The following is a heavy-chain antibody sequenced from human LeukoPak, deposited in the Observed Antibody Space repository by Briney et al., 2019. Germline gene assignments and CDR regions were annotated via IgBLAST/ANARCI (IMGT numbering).Heavy chain of an antibody. V-gene: IGHV3-33*01. J-gene: IGHJ4*02. Sequence: GGSLRLSCAASGXTFSSYGMHWVRQAPGKGLEWVAVIWYDGSNKYYADSVKGRFTISRDNSKNTLYLQMNSLRAEDTAVYYCAREGSSGWPYYFDYWGQGTLVTVSS. CDR3: AREGSSGWPYYFDY. CDR1: GXTFSSYG. CDR2: IWYDGSNK. D-gene: IGHD6-19*01.